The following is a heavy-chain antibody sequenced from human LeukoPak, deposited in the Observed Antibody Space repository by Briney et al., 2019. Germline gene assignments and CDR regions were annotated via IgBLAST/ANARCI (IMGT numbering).Heavy chain of an antibody. CDR3: ARAPGVAAAVDY. J-gene: IGHJ4*02. CDR2: TYYRSKWYN. V-gene: IGHV6-1*01. Sequence: SQTLSLTCAISGDSVSSNSAAWNWIRQSPSRGLEWLGRTYYRSKWYNDYAVSVKSRITISADTSKNQFSLHLNSVTPEDTAVYYCARAPGVAAAVDYWGQGTLVTVSS. CDR1: GDSVSSNSAA. D-gene: IGHD6-13*01.